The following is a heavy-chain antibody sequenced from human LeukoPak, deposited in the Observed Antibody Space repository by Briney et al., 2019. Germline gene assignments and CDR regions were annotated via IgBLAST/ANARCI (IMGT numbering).Heavy chain of an antibody. CDR2: IKQDGSEK. V-gene: IGHV3-7*01. Sequence: GGSLRLSCAASGFTFSSYWMSWVRQAPGKGLEWVANIKQDGSEKYYVDSVKGRFTISRDNAKNSLYLQMNSLRAEDKAVYYCARDGWLRGYCSSTSCYTPDWYFDLWGRGTLVTVSS. D-gene: IGHD2-2*02. CDR1: GFTFSSYW. CDR3: ARDGWLRGYCSSTSCYTPDWYFDL. J-gene: IGHJ2*01.